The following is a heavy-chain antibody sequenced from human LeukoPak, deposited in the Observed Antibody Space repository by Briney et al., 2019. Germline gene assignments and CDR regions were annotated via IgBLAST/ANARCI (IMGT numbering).Heavy chain of an antibody. Sequence: SETLSLTCTVSGGSISSSSYYWGWIRQPPGKGLEWIGSIYYSGSTYYNPSLKSRVTISVDTSKNQFSLKLSSVTAADTAVYYCARRDNWNYHFDYWGQGTLVTVSS. CDR2: IYYSGST. D-gene: IGHD1-7*01. J-gene: IGHJ4*02. V-gene: IGHV4-39*01. CDR1: GGSISSSSYY. CDR3: ARRDNWNYHFDY.